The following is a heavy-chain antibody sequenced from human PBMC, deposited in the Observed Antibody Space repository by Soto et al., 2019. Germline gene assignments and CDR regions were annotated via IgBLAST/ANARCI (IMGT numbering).Heavy chain of an antibody. CDR2: IYYSGST. CDR3: ARGYRNWFDP. Sequence: QVQLQESGPGLVKPSETLSLTCTVSGGSVSSGSYYWSWIRQPPGKGLEWIGYIYYSGSTNYNPSLKSRATISVDTSKNQFSLKLSSVTAADTAVYYCARGYRNWFDPWGQGTLVTVS. V-gene: IGHV4-61*01. CDR1: GGSVSSGSYY. D-gene: IGHD1-1*01. J-gene: IGHJ5*02.